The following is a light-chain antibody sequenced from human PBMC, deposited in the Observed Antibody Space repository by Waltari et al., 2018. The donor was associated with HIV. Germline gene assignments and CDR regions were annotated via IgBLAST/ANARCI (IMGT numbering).Light chain of an antibody. CDR1: SSVVGAYNL. V-gene: IGLV2-23*02. CDR2: DVS. J-gene: IGLJ1*01. Sequence: QSALTQPASVSGSPGRSITISCTGTSSVVGAYNLVSWYQQHPNKAPKLIIYDVSKPPSGVSFRFPGSQSGNPASLRVVVLQPEDEADYYCCSYGGFPILYGFGGGTTVTV. CDR3: CSYGGFPILYG.